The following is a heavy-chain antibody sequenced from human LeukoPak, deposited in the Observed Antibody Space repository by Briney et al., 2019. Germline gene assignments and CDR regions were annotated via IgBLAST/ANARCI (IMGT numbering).Heavy chain of an antibody. V-gene: IGHV3-21*01. CDR1: GFTFSSYS. CDR2: ISSRNSYI. CDR3: AREEYDDVWGSYSWFDL. Sequence: GGSLRLSCVGSGFTFSSYSMHWIRQAPGKGLEWVSSISSRNSYIYYADSMKGRFIVSRDNANNSLYLQMNNLTAEDTAVYYCAREEYDDVWGSYSWFDLWGQGTLVIVSS. D-gene: IGHD3-16*01. J-gene: IGHJ5*02.